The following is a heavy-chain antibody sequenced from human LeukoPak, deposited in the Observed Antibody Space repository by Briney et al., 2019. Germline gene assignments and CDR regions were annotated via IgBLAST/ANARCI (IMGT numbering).Heavy chain of an antibody. Sequence: GGSLRLSCAASGFTFRSYAMSWVRQAPGKGLEWVSVISGSADRTYYADSVKGRFTISKDNSRGTLFLQMNSLRADDTAVYYCAKEPYSGSYFDYWGQGNLVTVSS. CDR2: ISGSADRT. D-gene: IGHD1-26*01. CDR3: AKEPYSGSYFDY. V-gene: IGHV3-23*01. J-gene: IGHJ4*02. CDR1: GFTFRSYA.